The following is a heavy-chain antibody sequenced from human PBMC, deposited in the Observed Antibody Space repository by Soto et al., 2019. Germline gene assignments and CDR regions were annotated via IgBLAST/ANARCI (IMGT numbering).Heavy chain of an antibody. CDR2: IFTRDSET. V-gene: IGHV5-51*01. CDR3: ARGYFDSGHGYDL. J-gene: IGHJ5*02. CDR1: GHLFNNHW. D-gene: IGHD3-10*01. Sequence: GESLKISCKGPGHLFNNHWIGWVRQTPVKGLEWMGLIFTRDSETKTSPSFQGHVSFSVDNSINTVYLQWTSLKTTDTGIYFCARGYFDSGHGYDLWGQGTLVTVSS.